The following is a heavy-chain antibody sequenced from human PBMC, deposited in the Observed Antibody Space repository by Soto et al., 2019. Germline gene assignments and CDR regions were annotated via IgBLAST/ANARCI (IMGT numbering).Heavy chain of an antibody. Sequence: PSETLSLTCTVSGGSISSYYWSWIRQPPGKGLEWIGYIYYSGSTNYNPSLKSRVTISVDTSKNQFSLKLSSVTAADTAVYYCARSSRDGWVGYVDYWGQGTLVTVSS. CDR1: GGSISSYY. CDR3: ARSSRDGWVGYVDY. V-gene: IGHV4-59*01. D-gene: IGHD6-19*01. J-gene: IGHJ4*02. CDR2: IYYSGST.